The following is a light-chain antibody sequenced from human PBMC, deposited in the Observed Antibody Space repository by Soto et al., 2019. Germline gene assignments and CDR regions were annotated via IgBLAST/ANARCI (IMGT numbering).Light chain of an antibody. J-gene: IGKJ5*01. CDR3: QQRSNWPT. CDR2: DAS. CDR1: QSVSSN. V-gene: IGKV3-11*01. Sequence: EIVMTQSPATLSVSPGERATLSCRASQSVSSNLAWYQQRPGQAPRLLMYDASNRATGIPARFSGSGSGTDFTLIISSLEPEDFAVYYCQQRSNWPTFGQGTRLEIK.